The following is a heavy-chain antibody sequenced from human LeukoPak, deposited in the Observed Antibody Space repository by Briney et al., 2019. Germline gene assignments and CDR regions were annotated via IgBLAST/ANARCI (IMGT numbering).Heavy chain of an antibody. CDR3: SRASGWYERGPDYYYYYMDV. CDR2: ISSSSSSHI. D-gene: IGHD6-19*01. CDR1: EFTFSSYS. V-gene: IGHV3-21*01. J-gene: IGHJ6*03. Sequence: GGSLRLSCAASEFTFSSYSMNWVRQAPGRGLEWVSSISSSSSSHIYYADSVKGRFAISRDNAKNSLYLQMNSLRAEDTAVYFCSRASGWYERGPDYYYYYMDVWGKGTTVTVSS.